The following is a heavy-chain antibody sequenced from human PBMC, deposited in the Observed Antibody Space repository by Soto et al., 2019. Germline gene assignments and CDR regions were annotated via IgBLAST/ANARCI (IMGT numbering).Heavy chain of an antibody. CDR2: LNPNGGST. D-gene: IGHD6-13*01. J-gene: IGHJ4*02. V-gene: IGHV1-46*01. CDR3: ARNLAAGDY. CDR1: GYTFTYSY. Sequence: QVQLVQSGAEVKKPGASVKVSCKASGYTFTYSYIHWVRQAPGQGLEWMALLNPNGGSTNYAQNFQGRVTVTRDTSTSTVYMELTSLTSEDTAVYYCARNLAAGDYWGQGTLVTVSS.